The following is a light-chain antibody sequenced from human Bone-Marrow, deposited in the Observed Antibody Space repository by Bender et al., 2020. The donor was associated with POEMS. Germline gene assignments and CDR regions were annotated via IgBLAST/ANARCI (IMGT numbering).Light chain of an antibody. Sequence: QSALTQPPSASGSPGQSVTISCTGTSSDVGGYNYVSWYQQHPGKAPKLVIYEVTNRPSGVSNRFSGSKSGNTASLTISGLQAEDEAAYFCSSFTSAITLVFGGGTQVTVL. J-gene: IGLJ3*02. CDR2: EVT. CDR3: SSFTSAITLV. V-gene: IGLV2-14*01. CDR1: SSDVGGYNY.